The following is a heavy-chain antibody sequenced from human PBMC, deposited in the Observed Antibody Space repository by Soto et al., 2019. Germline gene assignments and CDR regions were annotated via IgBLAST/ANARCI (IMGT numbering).Heavy chain of an antibody. CDR1: GYTFTSYA. CDR3: ARDVGFWSGYSYYFDY. D-gene: IGHD3-3*01. V-gene: IGHV1-3*01. J-gene: IGHJ4*02. CDR2: INAGNGNT. Sequence: GASVKVSCKASGYTFTSYAMHWVRQAPGQRLEWMGWINAGNGNTKYSQKFQGRVTITRDTSASTAYMELSSLRSEDTAVYYCARDVGFWSGYSYYFDYWGQGTLVTVSS.